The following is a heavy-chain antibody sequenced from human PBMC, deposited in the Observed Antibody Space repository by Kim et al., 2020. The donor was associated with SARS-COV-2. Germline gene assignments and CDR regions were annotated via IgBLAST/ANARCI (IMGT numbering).Heavy chain of an antibody. CDR2: IYYSGST. CDR3: ARGASTGDRIYYYGMDV. D-gene: IGHD7-27*01. CDR1: GGSVSSGSYY. Sequence: SETLSLTCTVSGGSVSSGSYYWSWIRQPPGKGLEWIGYIYYSGSTNYNPSLKSRVTISVDTSKNQFSLKLSSVTAADTAVYYCARGASTGDRIYYYGMDVWGQGTTVTVSS. V-gene: IGHV4-61*01. J-gene: IGHJ6*02.